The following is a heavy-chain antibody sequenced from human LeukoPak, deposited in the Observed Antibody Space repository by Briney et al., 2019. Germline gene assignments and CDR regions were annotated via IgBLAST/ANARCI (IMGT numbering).Heavy chain of an antibody. V-gene: IGHV1-69*13. Sequence: SVKVSCKASGGTFSSYAISWVRQAPGQGLEWMGGIIPIFGTANYAQKFQGRVTITADESTSTAYMELSSLRSEDTAVYYCATSGSYPPGFDYWGQGTLVTVSS. D-gene: IGHD1-26*01. CDR3: ATSGSYPPGFDY. CDR2: IIPIFGTA. J-gene: IGHJ4*02. CDR1: GGTFSSYA.